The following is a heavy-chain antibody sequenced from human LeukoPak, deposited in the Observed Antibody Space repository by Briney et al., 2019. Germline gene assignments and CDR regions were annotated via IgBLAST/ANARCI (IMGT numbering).Heavy chain of an antibody. D-gene: IGHD3-10*01. CDR2: TWYRSRWYN. V-gene: IGHV6-1*01. Sequence: PSQTLSLTCAISGDTVSSNSAAWHWIRQSPSRGLDWLGRTWYRSRWYNEYAVSVKSPITMNPDTSNNQFSLHLNSVTPEDTAVYYCAAGSSGSWHYYFDYWGQGTLVTVSS. CDR1: GDTVSSNSAA. CDR3: AAGSSGSWHYYFDY. J-gene: IGHJ4*02.